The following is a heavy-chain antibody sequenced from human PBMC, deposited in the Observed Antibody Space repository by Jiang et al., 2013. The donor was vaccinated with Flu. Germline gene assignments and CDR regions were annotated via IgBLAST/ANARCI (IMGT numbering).Heavy chain of an antibody. Sequence: SGAEVKKPGSSVKVSCKASGGTFSSYAISWVRQAPGQGLEWMGRIIPILGIANYAQKFQGRVTITADKSTSTAYMELSSLRSEDTAVYYCARDERDDLGAFDIWGQGTMVTVSS. J-gene: IGHJ3*02. D-gene: IGHD7-27*01. CDR1: GGTFSSYA. CDR3: ARDERDDLGAFDI. V-gene: IGHV1-69*04. CDR2: IIPILGIA.